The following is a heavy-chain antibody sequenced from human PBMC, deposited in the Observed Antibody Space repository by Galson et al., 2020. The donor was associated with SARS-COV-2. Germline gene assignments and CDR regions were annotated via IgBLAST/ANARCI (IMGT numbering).Heavy chain of an antibody. CDR1: GYTFTSYG. V-gene: IGHV1-18*04. J-gene: IGHJ5*02. CDR2: ISAYNGNT. D-gene: IGHD3-22*01. CDR3: ARWYYYDSSGYYQGDNWFDP. Sequence: ASVKVSCKASGYTFTSYGISWVRQAPGQGLEWMGWISAYNGNTNYAQKLQGRVTMTTDTSTSTAYMELRSLRSDDTAVYYCARWYYYDSSGYYQGDNWFDPWGQGTLVPVSS.